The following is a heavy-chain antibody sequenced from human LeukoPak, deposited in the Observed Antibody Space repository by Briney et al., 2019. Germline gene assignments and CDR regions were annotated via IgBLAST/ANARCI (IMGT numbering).Heavy chain of an antibody. Sequence: GASVKVSCKASGYTFTGYYMHWVRQPPGQGLEWMGWINPQSGGTNYAQKFQGRVTMTRDTSISTAYMELSRLTSDDTAVYYCAREEYSGYDDVFDTWGQGTMVTVSS. CDR1: GYTFTGYY. CDR2: INPQSGGT. J-gene: IGHJ3*02. CDR3: AREEYSGYDDVFDT. V-gene: IGHV1-2*02. D-gene: IGHD5-12*01.